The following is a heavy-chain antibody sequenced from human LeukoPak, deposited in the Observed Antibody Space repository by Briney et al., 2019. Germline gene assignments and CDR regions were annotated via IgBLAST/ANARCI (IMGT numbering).Heavy chain of an antibody. CDR2: INHSGYT. V-gene: IGHV4-34*01. Sequence: KSSETLSLTCAASGVSFDDYYWSWVRQTPGKGLEWIGEINHSGYTNDSPSLKSRVTLSIDTSRKQFSLNLRSVTVADTGIYYCTRMTAGHDYWGQGTLVTVSS. CDR1: GVSFDDYY. CDR3: TRMTAGHDY. J-gene: IGHJ4*02. D-gene: IGHD2-21*02.